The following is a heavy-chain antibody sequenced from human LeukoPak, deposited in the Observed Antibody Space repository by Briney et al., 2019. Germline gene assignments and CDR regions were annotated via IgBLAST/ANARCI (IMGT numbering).Heavy chain of an antibody. J-gene: IGHJ6*03. CDR2: IRYDGSNK. CDR3: AREGVKIIVVVPAADYYYYYMDV. CDR1: GFTFSDYY. Sequence: GGSLRLSCAASGFTFSDYYMSWVRRAPGKGLEWVAFIRYDGSNKYYADSVKGRFTISRDNSKNTLYLQMNSLRAEDTAVYYCAREGVKIIVVVPAADYYYYYMDVWGKGTTVTVSS. V-gene: IGHV3-30*02. D-gene: IGHD2-2*01.